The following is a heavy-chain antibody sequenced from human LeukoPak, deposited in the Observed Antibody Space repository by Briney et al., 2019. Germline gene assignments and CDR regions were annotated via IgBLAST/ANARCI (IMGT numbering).Heavy chain of an antibody. CDR2: IYYSGST. Sequence: SETLSLTCTVSGGSISSYYWSWIRQPPGKGLEWIGYIYYSGSTNYNPSLKSRVTISVDTSKNQFSLKLSSVTAADTAVYYCAREHLGYCSGGSCLNAFDIWGQGTVVTVSS. J-gene: IGHJ3*02. CDR1: GGSISSYY. CDR3: AREHLGYCSGGSCLNAFDI. V-gene: IGHV4-59*01. D-gene: IGHD2-15*01.